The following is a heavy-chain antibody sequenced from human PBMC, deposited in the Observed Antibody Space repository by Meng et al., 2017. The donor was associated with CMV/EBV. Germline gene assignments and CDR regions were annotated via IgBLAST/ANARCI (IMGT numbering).Heavy chain of an antibody. CDR2: IRYDGSNK. CDR3: AKEWGWCSSTSCYTLDY. Sequence: FTCSSYGMHWVRQAPGKGLEWVAFIRYDGSNKYYADSVKGRFTISRDNSKNTLYLQMNSLRAEDTAVYYCAKEWGWCSSTSCYTLDYWGQGTLVTVSS. CDR1: FTCSSYG. V-gene: IGHV3-30*02. J-gene: IGHJ4*02. D-gene: IGHD2-2*01.